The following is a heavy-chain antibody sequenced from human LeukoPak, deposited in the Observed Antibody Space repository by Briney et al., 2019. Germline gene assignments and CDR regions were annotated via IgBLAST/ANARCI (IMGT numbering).Heavy chain of an antibody. CDR3: ARGPNYYTSGTSYPTTPY. CDR1: GFTFSSYW. J-gene: IGHJ4*02. CDR2: IDRDCSVT. Sequence: GGSLRLSCAASGFTFSSYWMHWVRQAPGKGLVWVSQIDRDCSVTPYANSVKDRFTISRDNSKNTLSLQLNSLRAEDTAVYYCARGPNYYTSGTSYPTTPYWGQGTLVIVYS. D-gene: IGHD3-10*01. V-gene: IGHV3-74*03.